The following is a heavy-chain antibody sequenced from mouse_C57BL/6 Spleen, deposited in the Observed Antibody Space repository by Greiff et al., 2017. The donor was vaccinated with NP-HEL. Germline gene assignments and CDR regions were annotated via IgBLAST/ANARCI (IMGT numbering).Heavy chain of an antibody. Sequence: VQLQQSGAELVRPGASVTLSCKASGYTFTDYEMHWVKQTPVHGLEWIGAIDPETGGTAYNQKFKGKAILTADKSSSTAYMELRSLTSEDSAVYYCTRPSYDSYYFDYWGQGTTLTVSS. J-gene: IGHJ2*01. CDR2: IDPETGGT. D-gene: IGHD2-4*01. V-gene: IGHV1-15*01. CDR3: TRPSYDSYYFDY. CDR1: GYTFTDYE.